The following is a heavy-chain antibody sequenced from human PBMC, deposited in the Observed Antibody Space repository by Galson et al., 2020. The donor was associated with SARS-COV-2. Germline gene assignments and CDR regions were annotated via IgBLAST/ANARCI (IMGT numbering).Heavy chain of an antibody. CDR2: IYKSGNT. CDR1: GASISSGSYY. D-gene: IGHD3-3*01. V-gene: IGHV4-61*02. Sequence: SETLSLTCPVSGASISSGSYYWSWIRQPAGKGLEWIGRIYKSGNTNYNPSLWSQVTISVDTSKNQFSLKLTSVTAADTAVYYCARGNSPCVTIFGVLTGTCGMDVWGQGTTVTVSS. J-gene: IGHJ6*02. CDR3: ARGNSPCVTIFGVLTGTCGMDV.